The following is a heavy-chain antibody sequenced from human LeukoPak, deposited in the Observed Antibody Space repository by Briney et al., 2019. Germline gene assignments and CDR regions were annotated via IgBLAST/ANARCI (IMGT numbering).Heavy chain of an antibody. Sequence: PGGSLRLSCAASGFTFSSYLMSWVRQAPGKGLEGVANIKQDGSEKYYVDSVKGRFTISRDNAKKSLYLQMNSLTAEDTAVYYCARVREDGPFFDYWGQGTLVTVSS. CDR1: GFTFSSYL. D-gene: IGHD2-15*01. CDR3: ARVREDGPFFDY. V-gene: IGHV3-7*03. CDR2: IKQDGSEK. J-gene: IGHJ4*02.